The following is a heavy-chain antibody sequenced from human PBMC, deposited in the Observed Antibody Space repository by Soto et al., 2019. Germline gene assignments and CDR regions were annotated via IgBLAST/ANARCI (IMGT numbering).Heavy chain of an antibody. V-gene: IGHV3-48*01. J-gene: IGHJ6*03. Sequence: EVQLVESGGGLVQPGGSLRLSCAASGFTFSGYSMNWVRQAPGKGLEWVSYISSSSSTIYYADSVKGRFTISRDNAKNSLYLQMNSLRAEDTAVYYCAREIEADFYYYYRDVWGKGTTVTVSS. D-gene: IGHD6-13*01. CDR3: AREIEADFYYYYRDV. CDR1: GFTFSGYS. CDR2: ISSSSSTI.